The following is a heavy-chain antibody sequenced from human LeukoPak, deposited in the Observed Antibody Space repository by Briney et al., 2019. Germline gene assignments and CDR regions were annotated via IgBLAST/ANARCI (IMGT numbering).Heavy chain of an antibody. Sequence: ASVKVSCKASGYTFTGYYMHWVRQDTGQGLEWMGWINPNSGGTNYAQKFQGRVTMTRDTSISTAYMELSRLRSDDTAVYYCARDTGYSSGWYYGMDVWGQGTTVTVSS. CDR1: GYTFTGYY. J-gene: IGHJ6*02. CDR3: ARDTGYSSGWYYGMDV. D-gene: IGHD6-19*01. CDR2: INPNSGGT. V-gene: IGHV1-2*02.